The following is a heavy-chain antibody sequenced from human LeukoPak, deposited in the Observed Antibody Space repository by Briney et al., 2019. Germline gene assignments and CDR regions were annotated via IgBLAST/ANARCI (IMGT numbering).Heavy chain of an antibody. CDR3: AKDGHWTFDY. Sequence: GGSLRLSCAASGFTFSSFGTHWVRQAPGKGLAWVAFLGHEGTNKYYAVSVKGRFTISRDDSKNMLFLQMDSLRPEDTAVYYCAKDGHWTFDYWGQGTLVTVSS. D-gene: IGHD1-1*01. CDR1: GFTFSSFG. V-gene: IGHV3-30*02. CDR2: LGHEGTNK. J-gene: IGHJ4*02.